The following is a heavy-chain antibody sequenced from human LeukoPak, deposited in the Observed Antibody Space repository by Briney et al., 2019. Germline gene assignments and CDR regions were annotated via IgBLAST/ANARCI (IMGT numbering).Heavy chain of an antibody. CDR3: ARARAGWRDYYYGRDV. D-gene: IGHD2-15*01. V-gene: IGHV4-59*01. CDR2: IYYSGST. CDR1: GGSISSYY. J-gene: IGHJ6*04. Sequence: SETLSLTCTVSGGSISSYYWSWIRQPPGKGLEWIGYIYYSGSTNYNPSLKSRVTISVDTSKNQFSLKLSSVTAADTAVYYCARARAGWRDYYYGRDVWAKGTTVTVSS.